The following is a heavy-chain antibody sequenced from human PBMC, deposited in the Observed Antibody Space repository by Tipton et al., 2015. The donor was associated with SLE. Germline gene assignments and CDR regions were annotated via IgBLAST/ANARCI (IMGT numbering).Heavy chain of an antibody. CDR2: INGDGSTT. CDR1: GFTFSSYW. V-gene: IGHV3-74*03. D-gene: IGHD6-19*01. CDR3: AKDLYRSTSIDL. Sequence: SLRLSCAASGFTFSSYWMHWVRQDPEKGLVWVSRINGDGSTTTYADSVKGRFTISRDNAKNTLYLQMNSLRAEDTAVYYCAKDLYRSTSIDLWGRGTLVTVSS. J-gene: IGHJ2*01.